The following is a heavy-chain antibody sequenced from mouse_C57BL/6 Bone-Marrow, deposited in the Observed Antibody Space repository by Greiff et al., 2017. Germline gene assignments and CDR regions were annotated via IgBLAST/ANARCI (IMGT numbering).Heavy chain of an antibody. CDR2: IYPRSGNT. Sequence: QVQLQQSGAELARPGASVKLSCKASGYTFTSYGISWVKQRTGQGLEWIGVIYPRSGNTYYNEKFKGKATLTADKSSSTAYMELRSLTSEDSAVDFCARSDGYDGGDFDYWGQGTTLTVSS. J-gene: IGHJ2*01. CDR3: ARSDGYDGGDFDY. V-gene: IGHV1-81*01. CDR1: GYTFTSYG. D-gene: IGHD2-2*01.